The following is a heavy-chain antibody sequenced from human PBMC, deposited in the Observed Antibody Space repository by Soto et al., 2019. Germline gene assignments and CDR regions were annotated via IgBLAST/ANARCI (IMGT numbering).Heavy chain of an antibody. CDR1: GFTFSSYG. CDR3: AKEVLEWLLENWFDP. CDR2: ISYDGSNK. V-gene: IGHV3-30*18. D-gene: IGHD3-3*01. Sequence: GGSLRLSCAASGFTFSSYGMHWVRQAPGKGLEWVAVISYDGSNKYYADPVKGRFTISRDNSKNTLYLQMSSLRAEDTAVYYCAKEVLEWLLENWFDPWGQGTLVTVSS. J-gene: IGHJ5*02.